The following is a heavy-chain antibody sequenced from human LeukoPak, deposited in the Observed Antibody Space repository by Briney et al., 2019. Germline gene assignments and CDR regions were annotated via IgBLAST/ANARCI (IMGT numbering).Heavy chain of an antibody. CDR2: ISYDGSNK. CDR3: ARDTPSYYG. CDR1: GFTFSSYA. V-gene: IGHV3-30-3*01. Sequence: QTGGSLRLSCAASGFTFSSYAMHWVRQAPGKGLEWVAVISYDGSNKYYADSVKGRFTISRDNSKNTLYLQMNSLRAEDTAVYYCARDTPSYYGWGQGTLATVSS. D-gene: IGHD3-10*01. J-gene: IGHJ4*02.